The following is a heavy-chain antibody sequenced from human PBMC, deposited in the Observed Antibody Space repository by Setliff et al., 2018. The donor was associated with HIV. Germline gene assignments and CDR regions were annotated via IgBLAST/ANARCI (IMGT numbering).Heavy chain of an antibody. Sequence: GASVKVSCKASGGTFSSYAISWVRQAPGQGLEWMGGIIPILGIANYAQKFQGRVTITADKSTSTAYMELSSLRSEDTAVYYCARGTLQYQLPHYYYYYYKGVWGKGTTVTVSS. D-gene: IGHD2-2*01. V-gene: IGHV1-69*10. CDR1: GGTFSSYA. J-gene: IGHJ6*03. CDR3: ARGTLQYQLPHYYYYYYKGV. CDR2: IIPILGIA.